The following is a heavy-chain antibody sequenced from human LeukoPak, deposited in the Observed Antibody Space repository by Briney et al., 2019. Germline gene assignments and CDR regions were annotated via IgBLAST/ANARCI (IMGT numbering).Heavy chain of an antibody. CDR2: IIPIFGTA. D-gene: IGHD6-6*01. Sequence: SVKVSCKASGGTFSSYAISWVRQAPGQGLEWMGGIIPIFGTANYAQKFQGRVTITTDESTSTAYMELSSLRSEDTAVYYCARDHGKDSSSSDYYYYMDVWGKGTTVTVSS. J-gene: IGHJ6*03. CDR3: ARDHGKDSSSSDYYYYMDV. V-gene: IGHV1-69*05. CDR1: GGTFSSYA.